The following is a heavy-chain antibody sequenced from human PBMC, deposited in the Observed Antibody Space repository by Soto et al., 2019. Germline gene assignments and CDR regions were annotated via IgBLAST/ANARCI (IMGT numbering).Heavy chain of an antibody. D-gene: IGHD2-2*01. CDR1: GYSFTSYL. Sequence: LGESLKISCKGSGYSFTSYLIGWVRQMPGKGLEWMGIIYPGDSDTRYSPSFQGQVTISADKSISTAYLQWSSLKASDTAMYYCAILRTSGHYYMDVWGKGTTVTVSS. J-gene: IGHJ6*03. CDR2: IYPGDSDT. V-gene: IGHV5-51*01. CDR3: AILRTSGHYYMDV.